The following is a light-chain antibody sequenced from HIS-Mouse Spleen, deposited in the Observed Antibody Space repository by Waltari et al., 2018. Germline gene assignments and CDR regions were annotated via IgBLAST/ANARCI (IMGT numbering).Light chain of an antibody. CDR1: KSVSSY. J-gene: IGKJ1*01. Sequence: EIVLTQSPATLSSSPGERATLSCRASKSVSSYLAWYQQKPGQAPRHLIYDASNRATGIPARFSGSGSGTDFTLTISSLEPEDFAVYYCQQRSNWPPWTFGQGTKVEIK. V-gene: IGKV3-11*01. CDR2: DAS. CDR3: QQRSNWPPWT.